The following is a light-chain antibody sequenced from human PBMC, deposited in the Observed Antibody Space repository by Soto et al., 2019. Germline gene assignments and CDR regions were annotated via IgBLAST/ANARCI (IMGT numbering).Light chain of an antibody. J-gene: IGKJ2*01. V-gene: IGKV3-15*01. CDR3: QQYNNWPYT. Sequence: DIVMTQSPATLSVSPGEGVALSCRASQSVFTNLAWYQQKPAQAPRLLSSGASSRATGIPARFSGSGSATEFTLTISSLQAEDFAVYYCQQYNNWPYTFGQGTKLEIK. CDR1: QSVFTN. CDR2: GAS.